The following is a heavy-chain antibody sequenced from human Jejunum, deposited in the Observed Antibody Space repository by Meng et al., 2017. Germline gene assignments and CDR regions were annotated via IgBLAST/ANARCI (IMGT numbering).Heavy chain of an antibody. CDR1: EGSIERNKW. J-gene: IGHJ2*01. CDR2: VYHSGST. Sequence: LQEAGPGLVMPSEALTPPWAVSEGSIERNKWWTWIRQPPGQGLEWIGEVYHSGSTNYNPSLQSRVTISIDNSKNRFSLSLNSVTAADTAIYYCARADYVRYFDLWGRGTLVTVSS. V-gene: IGHV4-4*02. CDR3: ARADYVRYFDL. D-gene: IGHD3-10*02.